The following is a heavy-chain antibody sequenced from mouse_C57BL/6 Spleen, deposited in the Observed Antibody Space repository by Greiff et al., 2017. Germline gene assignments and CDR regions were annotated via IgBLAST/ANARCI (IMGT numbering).Heavy chain of an antibody. CDR2: INPNNGGT. CDR1: GYTFTDYN. D-gene: IGHD1-1*01. J-gene: IGHJ3*01. Sequence: VQLQQSGPELVKPGASVKISCKASGYTFTDYNMDWVKQSHGQSLEWIGDINPNNGGTIYNQKFKGKATLTVDKSSSTAYMELRSLTSEDTAVYYCARDYYGSSYWFAYWGQGTLVTVSA. CDR3: ARDYYGSSYWFAY. V-gene: IGHV1-18*01.